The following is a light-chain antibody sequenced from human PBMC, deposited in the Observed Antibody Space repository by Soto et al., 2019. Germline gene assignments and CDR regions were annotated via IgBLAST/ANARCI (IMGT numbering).Light chain of an antibody. CDR3: QHYGASPPFN. CDR1: QSVSSTS. V-gene: IGKV3-20*01. CDR2: AAS. J-gene: IGKJ5*01. Sequence: EIVLTQSPGTLSLSPVEGATLFCRASQSVSSTSFVWYQQKPGQAPRLLIYAASIRAAGIPDRFSGSGSGTHFTLTISRLEPEDFAVYYCQHYGASPPFNFGQGTRLEIK.